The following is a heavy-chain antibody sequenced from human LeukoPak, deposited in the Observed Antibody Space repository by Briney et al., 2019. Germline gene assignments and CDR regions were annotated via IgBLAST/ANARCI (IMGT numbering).Heavy chain of an antibody. J-gene: IGHJ5*02. Sequence: SETLSLPCTVSGGSISSYYWSWIRQPPGKGLEWIGYIYYSGSTNYNPSLKSRVTISVDTSKNQFSLKLTSVTAADTAVYFCARGGYYGSGNDFRFDPWGQGTLVTVSS. CDR2: IYYSGST. D-gene: IGHD3-10*01. CDR1: GGSISSYY. V-gene: IGHV4-59*01. CDR3: ARGGYYGSGNDFRFDP.